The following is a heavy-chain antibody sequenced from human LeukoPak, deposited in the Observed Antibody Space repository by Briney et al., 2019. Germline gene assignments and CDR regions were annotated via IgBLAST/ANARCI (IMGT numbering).Heavy chain of an antibody. CDR2: IFYNGGNK. J-gene: IGHJ3*01. D-gene: IGHD1-26*01. V-gene: IGHV3-33*01. Sequence: PGGSLRLSCAASGFTFSHFGMHWIRQAPGKGLEWVAVIFYNGGNKYYGDSVKGRFTISRDNSKNTHDIQMNSLRAEDTGVYYCARDRGGTYTVGGAFDVWGQGILVTVSS. CDR1: GFTFSHFG. CDR3: ARDRGGTYTVGGAFDV.